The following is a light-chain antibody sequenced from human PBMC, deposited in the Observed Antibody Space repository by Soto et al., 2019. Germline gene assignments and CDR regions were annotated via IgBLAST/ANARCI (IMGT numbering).Light chain of an antibody. CDR3: QQYHSWPA. J-gene: IGKJ1*01. CDR1: QSISDT. V-gene: IGKV3-15*01. CDR2: SAS. Sequence: EIVMTQSPATLSVSPGGRATLSCRASQSISDTLAWYQQKPGQAPRLLIYSASRGATGFPARFSGSGSGTDFTLTISSLQSEDSAVYYCQQYHSWPAFGQGTKVDI.